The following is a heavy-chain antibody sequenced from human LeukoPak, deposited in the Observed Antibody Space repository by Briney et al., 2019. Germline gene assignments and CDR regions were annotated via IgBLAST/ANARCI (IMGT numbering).Heavy chain of an antibody. CDR1: GFTFSSYA. V-gene: IGHV3-30*04. J-gene: IGHJ4*02. Sequence: GGSLRLSCAASGFTFSSYAMHWVRQAPGKGLEWVAVISYDGSNKYYADSVKGRFTISRDNSKNTLYLQMNSLRAEDTAVYYCAKRDAVAGLRRYFDYWGQGTLVTVSS. CDR2: ISYDGSNK. CDR3: AKRDAVAGLRRYFDY. D-gene: IGHD6-19*01.